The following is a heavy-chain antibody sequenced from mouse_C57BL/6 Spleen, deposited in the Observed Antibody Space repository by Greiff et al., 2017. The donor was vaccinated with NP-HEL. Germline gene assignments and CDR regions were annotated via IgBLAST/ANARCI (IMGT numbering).Heavy chain of an antibody. CDR1: GYTFTSYW. CDR2: IDPNSGGT. V-gene: IGHV1-72*01. D-gene: IGHD1-1*01. CDR3: ARGDYGSSYVYWYFDV. J-gene: IGHJ1*03. Sequence: VQLQQPGAELVKPGASVKLSCKASGYTFTSYWMHWVRQRPGRGLEWIGRIDPNSGGTKYNEKFKSKATLTVDKPSSTAYMQLSSLTSEDSAVYYCARGDYGSSYVYWYFDVWGTGTTVTVSS.